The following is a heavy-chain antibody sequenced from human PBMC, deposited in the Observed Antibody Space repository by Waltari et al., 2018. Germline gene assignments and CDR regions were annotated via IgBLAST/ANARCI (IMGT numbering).Heavy chain of an antibody. CDR3: ATQRATGACDY. D-gene: IGHD6-13*01. V-gene: IGHV3-7*01. CDR2: MRQDGSLK. CDR1: GFTFNNYL. J-gene: IGHJ4*02. Sequence: EVQLVESGGGLVQPGGSLTLSCAASGFTFNNYLMTWVRQAPGKGLEWVANMRQDGSLKYYVDSVKGRFTISRDNAENSLYLQMNSLRAEDTAVYYCATQRATGACDYWGQGTLVTVSS.